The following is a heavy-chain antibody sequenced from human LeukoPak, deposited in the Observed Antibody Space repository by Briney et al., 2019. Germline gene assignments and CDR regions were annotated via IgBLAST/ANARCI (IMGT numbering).Heavy chain of an antibody. CDR2: IRAYNGNT. CDR1: GYTFTSYG. CDR3: ARVRTIFGVVIIGGAFDI. D-gene: IGHD3-3*01. Sequence: ASVKVSCKASGYTFTSYGISWVRQAPGQGLEWMGCIRAYNGNTNYAQKLQGRVTMTTDTSTSTAYMELRSLRSDDTAVYYCARVRTIFGVVIIGGAFDIWGQGTMVTVSS. J-gene: IGHJ3*02. V-gene: IGHV1-18*01.